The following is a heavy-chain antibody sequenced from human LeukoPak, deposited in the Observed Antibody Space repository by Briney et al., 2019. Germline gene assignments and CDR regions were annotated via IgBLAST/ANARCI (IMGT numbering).Heavy chain of an antibody. D-gene: IGHD4/OR15-4a*01. CDR3: ARVEYGRGDY. J-gene: IGHJ4*02. V-gene: IGHV3-66*01. CDR2: IYSGGTT. CDR1: GITVSTNH. Sequence: TGGSLRLSCAVSGITVSTNHVSWVRQAPGKGLEWVSIIYSGGTTYYAGSVKGRFTISRDNSKNTLSLQMNSLRAEDTAVYYCARVEYGRGDYWGQGTLVTVSS.